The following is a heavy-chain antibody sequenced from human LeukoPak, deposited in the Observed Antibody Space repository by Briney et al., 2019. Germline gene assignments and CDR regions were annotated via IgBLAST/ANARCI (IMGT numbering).Heavy chain of an antibody. Sequence: GGSLRLSCAASGFTFSSYSMNWVRQAPGKGLEWVSSISSSSTYIFYADSVRGRFTISRDNAKNSLYLQMNSLTAEDTAVYYCARDRLEYPHAFDIWGQGTMVTVSS. CDR1: GFTFSSYS. CDR3: ARDRLEYPHAFDI. CDR2: ISSSSTYI. J-gene: IGHJ3*02. V-gene: IGHV3-21*01. D-gene: IGHD1-1*01.